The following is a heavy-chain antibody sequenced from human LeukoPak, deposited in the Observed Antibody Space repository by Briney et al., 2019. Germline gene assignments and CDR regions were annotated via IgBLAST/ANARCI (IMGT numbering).Heavy chain of an antibody. Sequence: GGSLRLSCAASGFTFSSYWMHWVRHAPGKGPVWVSRVDVHGQGTAYADSVKGRFTISRDNAKNTLSLQMNSLSAEDTAVYCCARSNYDTTTFYYHLDLWGQGTLVTVSS. CDR3: ARSNYDTTTFYYHLDL. D-gene: IGHD2/OR15-2a*01. V-gene: IGHV3-74*01. CDR2: VDVHGQGT. J-gene: IGHJ5*02. CDR1: GFTFSSYW.